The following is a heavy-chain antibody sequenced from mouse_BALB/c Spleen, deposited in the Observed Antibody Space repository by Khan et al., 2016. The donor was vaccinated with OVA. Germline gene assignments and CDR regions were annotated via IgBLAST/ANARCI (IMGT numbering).Heavy chain of an antibody. D-gene: IGHD2-1*01. Sequence: VQLQESGAELMKPGASVKISCKATGYTFSNYWIEWVKQRPGHGLEWIGEILPGNGSINYNEKFKDKATFTADTSSNIAYMQLSSLTSEDSAVYCWARYGNYWYFDVWGAGTTVTVSS. V-gene: IGHV1-9*01. CDR3: ARYGNYWYFDV. CDR2: ILPGNGSI. CDR1: GYTFSNYW. J-gene: IGHJ1*01.